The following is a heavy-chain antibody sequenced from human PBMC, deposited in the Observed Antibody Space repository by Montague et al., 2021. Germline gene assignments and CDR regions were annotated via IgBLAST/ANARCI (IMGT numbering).Heavy chain of an antibody. CDR2: VRHIGST. D-gene: IGHD3-10*01. V-gene: IGHV4-34*01. J-gene: IGHJ4*02. CDR1: GGSLSEYY. CDR3: ASDRGPFDY. Sequence: SETLSLTCGVYGGSLSEYYWTWIRQSPEKGLEWIGEVRHIGSTSHNPSLKSRVTMSVDKSKNQFSLKLRSVTAADTAVYYCASDRGPFDYWGQGTVVTVSS.